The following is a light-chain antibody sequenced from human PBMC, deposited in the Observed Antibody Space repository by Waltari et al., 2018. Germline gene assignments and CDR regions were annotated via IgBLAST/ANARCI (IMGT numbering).Light chain of an antibody. CDR1: TLPRQY. J-gene: IGLJ2*01. CDR3: QSADNSGNCDVI. CDR2: KDT. Sequence: SYELPHPPSVSVSPGQTARIACSGETLPRQYAYWYQQKAGQAPVMLIYKDTERPSDIPERFSGSSSGTTVTLTISGVQAEDEADYYCQSADNSGNCDVIFGGGTRLTVL. V-gene: IGLV3-25*03.